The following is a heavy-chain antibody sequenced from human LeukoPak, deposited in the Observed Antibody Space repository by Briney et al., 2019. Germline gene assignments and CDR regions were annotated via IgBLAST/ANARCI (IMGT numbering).Heavy chain of an antibody. J-gene: IGHJ5*02. CDR1: GGSISSGVYY. CDR3: ARSYGSGSYSWFDP. V-gene: IGHV4-31*03. CDR2: IYYSGST. Sequence: SETLSLTCTVSGGSISSGVYYWSWIRQHPGKGLEWIGYIYYSGSTYYNPSLKSRVTISVDTSKNQFSLKLSSVTAADTAVYYCARSYGSGSYSWFDPWGQGTLVTVSS. D-gene: IGHD3-10*01.